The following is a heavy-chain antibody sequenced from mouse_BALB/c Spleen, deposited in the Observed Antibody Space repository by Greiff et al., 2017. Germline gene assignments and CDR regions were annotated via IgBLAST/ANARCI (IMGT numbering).Heavy chain of an antibody. J-gene: IGHJ4*01. CDR1: GYTFTSYY. CDR2: IYPGNVNT. CDR3: ARGYYRYDEVYYYAMDY. V-gene: IGHV1S56*01. D-gene: IGHD2-14*01. Sequence: QVMLVESGPELVKPGASVRISCKASGYTFTSYYIHWVKQRPGQGLEWIGWIYPGNVNTKYNEKFKGKATLTADKSSSTAYMQLSSLTSEDSAVYFCARGYYRYDEVYYYAMDYWGQGTSVTVSS.